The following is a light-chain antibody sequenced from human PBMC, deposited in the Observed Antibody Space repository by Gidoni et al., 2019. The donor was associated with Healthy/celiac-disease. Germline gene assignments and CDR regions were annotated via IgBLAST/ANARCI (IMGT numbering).Light chain of an antibody. CDR1: SSDVGSYNL. CDR2: EGS. V-gene: IGLV2-23*03. Sequence: GQSITISCTGTSSDVGSYNLVSWYQQHPGKAPKLMIYEGSKRPSGVSNRFSGSKSGNTASLTISGVQAEDEADYYCCSYAGSSTFEVFGGGTKLTVL. J-gene: IGLJ3*02. CDR3: CSYAGSSTFEV.